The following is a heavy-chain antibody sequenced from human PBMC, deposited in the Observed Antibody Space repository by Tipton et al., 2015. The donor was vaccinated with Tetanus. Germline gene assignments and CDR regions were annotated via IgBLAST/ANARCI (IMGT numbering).Heavy chain of an antibody. CDR1: GVSIKGGGFY. D-gene: IGHD1-7*01. V-gene: IGHV4-31*02. CDR2: IYSPGTT. CDR3: ARDRITGPTGRYYAMDV. Sequence: LRLSCSVSGVSIKGGGFYWTWIRQPPGKGLEWIGYIYSPGTTSYAPPLRGRATISFDSVKNHFSLSLSSVTAADTAMYYCARDRITGPTGRYYAMDVWGQGTTVTVSS. J-gene: IGHJ6*01.